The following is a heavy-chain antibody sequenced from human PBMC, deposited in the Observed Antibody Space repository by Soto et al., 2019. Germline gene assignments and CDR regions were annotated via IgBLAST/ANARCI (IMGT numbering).Heavy chain of an antibody. CDR1: GGTFSSYA. V-gene: IGHV1-69*01. D-gene: IGHD2-2*01. CDR3: ARSQGSSTSLEIYYYYYYGMDV. Sequence: QVQLVQSGAEVKKPGSSVKVSCKASGGTFSSYAISWLRQAPGQVLEWMGGIIPSSGTANYAQKFQGRVTITADESTSTDYMELSSLRSEDTAVYYCARSQGSSTSLEIYYYYYYGMDVWGQGTTVTVSS. CDR2: IIPSSGTA. J-gene: IGHJ6*02.